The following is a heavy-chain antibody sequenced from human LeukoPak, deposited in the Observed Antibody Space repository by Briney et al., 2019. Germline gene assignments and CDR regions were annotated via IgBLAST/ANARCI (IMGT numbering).Heavy chain of an antibody. CDR1: GGSISSYY. D-gene: IGHD4-23*01. Sequence: KPSETLSLTCTVSGGSISSYYWSWIRQPPGKGLEWIGYIYYSGSTNYNPSLKSRVTISVDTSKNQFSLKLSSVTAADTAVYYCARDTGNSPHVAFDIWAQGTLVTVSS. CDR3: ARDTGNSPHVAFDI. CDR2: IYYSGST. V-gene: IGHV4-59*08. J-gene: IGHJ3*02.